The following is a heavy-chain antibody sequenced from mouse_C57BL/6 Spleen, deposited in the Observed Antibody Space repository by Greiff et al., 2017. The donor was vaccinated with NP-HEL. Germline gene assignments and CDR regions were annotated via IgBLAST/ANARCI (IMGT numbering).Heavy chain of an antibody. Sequence: EVKLMESGPELVKPGASVKISCKASGYSFTDYNMNWVKQSNGKSLEWIGVINPNYGTTSYNQKFKGKATLTVDQSSSTAYMQLNSLTSEDSAVYYCARPHYYGSSYDYYAMDYWGQGTSVTVSS. J-gene: IGHJ4*01. CDR2: INPNYGTT. V-gene: IGHV1-39*01. CDR1: GYSFTDYN. CDR3: ARPHYYGSSYDYYAMDY. D-gene: IGHD1-1*01.